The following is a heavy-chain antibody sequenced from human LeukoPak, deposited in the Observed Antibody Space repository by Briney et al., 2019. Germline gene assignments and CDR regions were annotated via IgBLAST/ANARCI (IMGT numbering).Heavy chain of an antibody. D-gene: IGHD2-15*01. CDR3: AREYDMVAATINWFDP. CDR1: GYTFTDYY. CDR2: IIPIFGTA. V-gene: IGHV1-69*05. Sequence: ASVKVSCKASGYTFTDYYIHWVRQAPGQGLEWMGGIIPIFGTANYAQKFQGRVTITTDESTSTAYMELSSLRSEDTAVYYCAREYDMVAATINWFDPWGQGTLVTVSS. J-gene: IGHJ5*02.